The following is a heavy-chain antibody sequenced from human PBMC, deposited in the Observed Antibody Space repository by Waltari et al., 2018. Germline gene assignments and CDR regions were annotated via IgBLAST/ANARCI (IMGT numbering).Heavy chain of an antibody. CDR3: ASFKTGTFNY. Sequence: EVQLVESGGGLVQPGGSLRLSCAASGFTFSSYSMHWVRQAPGKGLEWVSYISSSSSTIYYADSVKGRFTISRDNAKNSLYLQMNSLRAEDTAVYYCASFKTGTFNYWGQGTLVTVSS. CDR2: ISSSSSTI. CDR1: GFTFSSYS. D-gene: IGHD6-13*01. J-gene: IGHJ4*02. V-gene: IGHV3-48*04.